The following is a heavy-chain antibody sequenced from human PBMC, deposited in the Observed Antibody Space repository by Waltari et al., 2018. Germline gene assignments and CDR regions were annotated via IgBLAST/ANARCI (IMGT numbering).Heavy chain of an antibody. Sequence: QVQLQQWGAGLLKPSETLSLTCAVYGGSFSGYYWSWIRQPPGKGLEWIVEINHSGSTNYNPSLKSRVTISVDTSKNQFSLKLSSVTAADTAVYYCAIYSGYDSDAFDIWGQGTMVTVSS. CDR1: GGSFSGYY. D-gene: IGHD5-12*01. CDR3: AIYSGYDSDAFDI. V-gene: IGHV4-34*01. CDR2: INHSGST. J-gene: IGHJ3*02.